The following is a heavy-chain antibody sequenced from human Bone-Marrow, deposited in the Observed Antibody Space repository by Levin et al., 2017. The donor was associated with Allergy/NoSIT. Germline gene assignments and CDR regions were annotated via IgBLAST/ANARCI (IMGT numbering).Heavy chain of an antibody. J-gene: IGHJ6*02. CDR1: GYTFSTYA. CDR2: INTNTGNP. Sequence: GASVKVSCKASGYTFSTYAMNWVRQAPGQGLEWMGWINTNTGNPTYAQGFTGRFVFSLDTSVTTAYLQISSLKTEDAAVYYCARSYCSNGVCFNGDYYYSMDVWGQGTTVTVSS. CDR3: ARSYCSNGVCFNGDYYYSMDV. V-gene: IGHV7-4-1*02. D-gene: IGHD2-8*01.